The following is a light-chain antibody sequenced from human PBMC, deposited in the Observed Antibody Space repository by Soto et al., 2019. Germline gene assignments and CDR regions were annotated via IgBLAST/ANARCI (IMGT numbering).Light chain of an antibody. V-gene: IGLV2-8*01. CDR1: SKEVGDNDH. CDR3: SSYTARGV. CDR2: EVN. J-gene: IGLJ3*02. Sequence: QSVLTQPPSASGSPGQSVTISCSGTSKEVGDNDHVSWYQQHPGKAPKLLISEVNKRPSGVPDRFSGSKSGNTASLTVSGLRDEDEADYYCSSYTARGVFGGGTKLTVL.